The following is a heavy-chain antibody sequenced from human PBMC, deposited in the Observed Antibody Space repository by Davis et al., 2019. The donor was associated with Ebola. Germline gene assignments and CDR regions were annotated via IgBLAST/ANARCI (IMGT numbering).Heavy chain of an antibody. V-gene: IGHV3-48*02. Sequence: PGGSLRLSCVASGFTFGDYAMNWVRQAPGKGLEWISYISGTSSSIYYATSVKGRFTVSRDNAKNTLFLQMDSLKDEDTALYYCARRSSSWYGGYYYYYMDVWGKGTTVTVSS. D-gene: IGHD6-13*01. CDR3: ARRSSSWYGGYYYYYMDV. CDR2: ISGTSSSI. J-gene: IGHJ6*03. CDR1: GFTFGDYA.